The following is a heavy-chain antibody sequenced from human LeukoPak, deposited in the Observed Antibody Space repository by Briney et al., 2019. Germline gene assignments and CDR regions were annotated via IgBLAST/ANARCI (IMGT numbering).Heavy chain of an antibody. CDR1: GFTFSSYG. D-gene: IGHD4-17*01. CDR3: AKKRDYGDYHYNLNY. Sequence: PGGSLRLSYAASGFTFSSYGMHWVRQAPGKGLEWVAVIWYDGSNKYYADSVKGRFTISRDNSKNTLYLQMNSLRAEDTAVYYCAKKRDYGDYHYNLNYWGQGTLVTVSS. V-gene: IGHV3-33*06. CDR2: IWYDGSNK. J-gene: IGHJ4*02.